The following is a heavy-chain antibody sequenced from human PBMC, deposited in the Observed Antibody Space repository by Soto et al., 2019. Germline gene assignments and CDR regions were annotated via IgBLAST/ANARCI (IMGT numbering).Heavy chain of an antibody. CDR2: MNPNSGNT. CDR3: ARRLSKDFWSGYNWFDP. D-gene: IGHD3-3*01. J-gene: IGHJ5*02. V-gene: IGHV1-8*01. CDR1: GYTFTSYD. Sequence: ASVKVSCKASGYTFTSYDINWVRQATGQGLEWMGWMNPNSGNTGYAQKFQGRVTMTRNTSISTAYMELSSLRSEDTAVYYCARRLSKDFWSGYNWFDPWGHGTLVTVSS.